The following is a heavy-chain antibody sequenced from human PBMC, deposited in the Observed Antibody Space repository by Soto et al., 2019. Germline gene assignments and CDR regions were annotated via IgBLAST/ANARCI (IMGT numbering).Heavy chain of an antibody. CDR1: GGSISSYY. V-gene: IGHV4-59*12. Sequence: SETLSLTCTVSGGSISSYYWSWIRQPPGKGLEWIGYIYFSWSSYFYSSLKSRVTISVDTSMNLFFLKLSSVTAADTAVFYCARAPLDCSGGSCYPNAFDIWGQGTMVTVSS. J-gene: IGHJ3*02. D-gene: IGHD2-15*01. CDR3: ARAPLDCSGGSCYPNAFDI. CDR2: IYFSWSS.